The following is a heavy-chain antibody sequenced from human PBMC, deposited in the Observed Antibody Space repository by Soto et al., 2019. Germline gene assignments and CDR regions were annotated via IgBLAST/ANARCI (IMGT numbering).Heavy chain of an antibody. CDR2: ISGSGGNT. CDR3: ARDSAGRQHFVRFDS. V-gene: IGHV3-23*01. CDR1: GFTFSSYA. Sequence: GGSLRLSCAASGFTFSSYAMGWVRQAPGKGLEWVSSISGSGGNTFHADSVKGRFTISRDNSKNTLYLQMNSLRAEDTAVYYCARDSAGRQHFVRFDSWGQGTLVTISS. J-gene: IGHJ4*02. D-gene: IGHD3-3*02.